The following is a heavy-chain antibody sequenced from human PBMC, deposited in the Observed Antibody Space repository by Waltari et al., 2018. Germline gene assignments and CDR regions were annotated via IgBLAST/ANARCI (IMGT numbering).Heavy chain of an antibody. V-gene: IGHV4-59*08. CDR3: ARWDSPGRYFGD. CDR1: GGSITAYF. CDR2: IHHSWNT. D-gene: IGHD3-10*01. J-gene: IGHJ4*02. Sequence: QVQLQESGPGPVQPSETLSLPCSVSGGSITAYFWNWIRQPPGKGLEWIGYIHHSWNTKCNPSLKSRLTMSADTSKSQFSLRLTSVTAPDTAVYFCARWDSPGRYFGDWGQGAPVTVSS.